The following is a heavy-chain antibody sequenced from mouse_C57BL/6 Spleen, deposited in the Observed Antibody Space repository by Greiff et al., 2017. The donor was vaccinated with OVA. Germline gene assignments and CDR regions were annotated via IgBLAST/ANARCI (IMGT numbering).Heavy chain of an antibody. CDR3: ARYEDY. CDR1: GYTFTSYW. V-gene: IGHV1-50*01. J-gene: IGHJ2*01. CDR2: IDPSDSYT. Sequence: VQLQQPGAELVKPGASVKLSCKASGYTFTSYWMQWVKQRPGQGLAWIGEIDPSDSYTNYNQKFKGKATLTVDTSSSTAYMQLSSLTSEDSAVYYCARYEDYWGQGTTLTVSS. D-gene: IGHD2-12*01.